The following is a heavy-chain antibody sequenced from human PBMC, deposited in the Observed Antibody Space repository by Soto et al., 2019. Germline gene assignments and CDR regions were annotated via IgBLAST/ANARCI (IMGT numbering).Heavy chain of an antibody. D-gene: IGHD3-22*01. V-gene: IGHV5-51*01. CDR2: IYPCDSDT. CDR3: ERGGRTWLTLAY. Sequence: PGESLKISCKGSVYSFTSYCIGWLRQMPVKGLEWMGIIYPCDSDTRYSPSFQGQVTISADKSISTAYLQWSSLKASDTAMYYCERGGRTWLTLAYWGQGTLVTVSS. CDR1: VYSFTSYC. J-gene: IGHJ4*02.